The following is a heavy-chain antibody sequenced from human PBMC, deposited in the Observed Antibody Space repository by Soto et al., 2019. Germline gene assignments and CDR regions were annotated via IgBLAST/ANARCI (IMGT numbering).Heavy chain of an antibody. CDR3: ASPGGVLEPLTG. J-gene: IGHJ4*02. Sequence: EMQLVESGGGLVQPGGSLRLSCAASGFTFSDSWMNWVRQAPGKGLEWVANIKADGSEKYYVDSVKGRFTISRDNAKNSLYLQMDSLRAEDTAVYHCASPGGVLEPLTGWGQGTLVTVSS. CDR1: GFTFSDSW. CDR2: IKADGSEK. D-gene: IGHD1-1*01. V-gene: IGHV3-7*05.